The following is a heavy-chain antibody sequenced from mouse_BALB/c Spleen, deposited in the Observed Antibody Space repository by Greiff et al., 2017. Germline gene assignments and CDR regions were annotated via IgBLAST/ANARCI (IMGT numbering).Heavy chain of an antibody. CDR1: GYTFTSYY. J-gene: IGHJ3*01. CDR3: TRGTPSWFAY. Sequence: VQLQQSGPELVKPGASVRISCKASGYTFTSYYIHWVKQRPGQGLEWIGNIYPGSGSTNYDEKFKSKATLTVDTSSSTAYMQLSSLTSEDSAVYYCTRGTPSWFAYWGQGTLVTVSA. V-gene: IGHV1-55*01. CDR2: IYPGSGST.